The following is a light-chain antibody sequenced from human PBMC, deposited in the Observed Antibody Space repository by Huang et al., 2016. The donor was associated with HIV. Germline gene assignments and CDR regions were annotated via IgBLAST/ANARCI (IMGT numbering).Light chain of an antibody. CDR2: DAS. Sequence: EIVLTQSPATLSLSPGDRATLSCRASQSISRSLAWYQQKPGQAPRLLIYDASHRAAGIPARFSGSGSGTDFTLTISSLEPEDFAVYYCQQRSNWPPLTFGGGTKVEIK. V-gene: IGKV3-11*01. CDR1: QSISRS. CDR3: QQRSNWPPLT. J-gene: IGKJ4*01.